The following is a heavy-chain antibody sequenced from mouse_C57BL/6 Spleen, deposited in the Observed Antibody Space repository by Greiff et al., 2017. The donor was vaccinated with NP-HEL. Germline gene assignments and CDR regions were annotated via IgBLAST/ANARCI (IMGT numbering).Heavy chain of an antibody. CDR1: GYSFTGYY. CDR3: ASNWAFAY. J-gene: IGHJ3*01. D-gene: IGHD4-1*01. V-gene: IGHV1-42*01. Sequence: VQLQQSGPELVKPGASVKISCKASGYSFTGYYMNWVKQSPEKSLEWIGEINPSTGCTTYNQKFKAKATLTVDKSSSTAYMQLKSLTSEDSAVYYCASNWAFAYWGQGTLVTVSA. CDR2: INPSTGCT.